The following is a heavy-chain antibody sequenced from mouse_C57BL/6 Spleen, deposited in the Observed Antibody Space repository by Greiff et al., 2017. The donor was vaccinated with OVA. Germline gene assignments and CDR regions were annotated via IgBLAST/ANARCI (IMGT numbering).Heavy chain of an antibody. CDR3: ARGLAQATSWFAY. J-gene: IGHJ3*01. CDR1: GYAFSSSW. D-gene: IGHD3-2*02. V-gene: IGHV1-82*01. Sequence: QVQLQQSGPELVKPGASVKISCKASGYAFSSSWMNWVKQRPGKGLEWIGRIYPGDGDTNYNGKFKGKATLTADKSSSTAYMQLSSLTSEDSAVYFCARGLAQATSWFAYWGQGTLVTVSA. CDR2: IYPGDGDT.